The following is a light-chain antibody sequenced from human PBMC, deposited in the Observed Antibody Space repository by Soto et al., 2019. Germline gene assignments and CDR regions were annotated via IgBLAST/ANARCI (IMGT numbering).Light chain of an antibody. CDR3: CSYAGSSTWV. CDR1: SSDVGSYNF. Sequence: QSALTQPASVSGSPGQSITISCTGTSSDVGSYNFVSWYQQHPGKAPKVMIYEGSKRPSGVSNRFSGSKSGNTASLTLSGLQAEDEADYYCCSYAGSSTWVFGTGTKLTVL. CDR2: EGS. J-gene: IGLJ1*01. V-gene: IGLV2-23*01.